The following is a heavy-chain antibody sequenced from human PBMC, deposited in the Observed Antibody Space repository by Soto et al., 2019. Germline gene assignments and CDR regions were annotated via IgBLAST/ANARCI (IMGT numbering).Heavy chain of an antibody. D-gene: IGHD6-13*01. Sequence: GGSLRLSCAASGFTFSSYAMHWVRQAPGKGLEWVAVISYDGSNKYYADSVKGRFTISRDNSKNTLYLQMNSLRAEDTAVYYCARADKGIAAAGTGGAFDYWGQGTLVTVSS. V-gene: IGHV3-30*04. CDR3: ARADKGIAAAGTGGAFDY. CDR1: GFTFSSYA. CDR2: ISYDGSNK. J-gene: IGHJ4*02.